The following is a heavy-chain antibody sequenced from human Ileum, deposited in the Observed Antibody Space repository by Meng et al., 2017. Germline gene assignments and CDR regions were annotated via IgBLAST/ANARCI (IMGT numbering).Heavy chain of an antibody. CDR3: TTDLRWELLTNY. CDR2: VKSKTFGETR. Sequence: GESLKISCAASGFTFSDAWMSWVRQAPGKGLEWVARVKSKTFGETRDYAAPVKDRFTISRDDSRNMVFLQMNSLTTEDTAVYFCTTDLRWELLTNYWGQGTLVTVSS. J-gene: IGHJ4*02. V-gene: IGHV3-15*01. D-gene: IGHD1-26*01. CDR1: GFTFSDAW.